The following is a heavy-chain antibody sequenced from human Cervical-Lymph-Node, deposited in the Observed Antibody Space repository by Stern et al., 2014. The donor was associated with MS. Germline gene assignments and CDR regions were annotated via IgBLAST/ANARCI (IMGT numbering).Heavy chain of an antibody. J-gene: IGHJ4*02. CDR3: ARVDYGDFIDS. Sequence: QLQLQESGPGLVKPSQTLSLTCTVSGDPIRGGGYYWSWVRQSPRKGLEWIGYIYYNARTNYNPSLMGRATLSVDLSNDQFTLKLTSVTAADSAIYYCARVDYGDFIDSWGQGTLVTVSS. V-gene: IGHV4-31*03. CDR2: IYYNART. CDR1: GDPIRGGGYY. D-gene: IGHD4-17*01.